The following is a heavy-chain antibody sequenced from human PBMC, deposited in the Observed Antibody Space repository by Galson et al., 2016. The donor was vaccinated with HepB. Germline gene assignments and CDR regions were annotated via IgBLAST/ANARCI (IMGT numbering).Heavy chain of an antibody. CDR2: IYSSGTT. D-gene: IGHD5-18*01. Sequence: TLSLTCTVSGGSISSGSYYWSWIRQPAGKGLEWIGRIYSSGTTRYNPSLKSRVTISLDTSKNQVSLKLNSVTAADTAVYYCVRDGPGYVYAFDIWGQGTMVTVSS. CDR3: VRDGPGYVYAFDI. V-gene: IGHV4-61*02. J-gene: IGHJ3*02. CDR1: GGSISSGSYY.